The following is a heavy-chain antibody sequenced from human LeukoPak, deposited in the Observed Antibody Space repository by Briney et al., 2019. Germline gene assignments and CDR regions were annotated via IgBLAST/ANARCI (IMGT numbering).Heavy chain of an antibody. J-gene: IGHJ4*02. V-gene: IGHV3-23*01. CDR3: AKEHDYTNAAPEWGFDS. CDR2: ISGSSSHT. D-gene: IGHD2-2*02. Sequence: GGSLGLSCAASGFTFSVYAMSWVRQAPGKGLEWVSGISGSSSHTKDADFVRGRFTIYRDNSRNTLFLQLNSLTAEDTAVYYCAKEHDYTNAAPEWGFDSWGQGSLVIVSS. CDR1: GFTFSVYA.